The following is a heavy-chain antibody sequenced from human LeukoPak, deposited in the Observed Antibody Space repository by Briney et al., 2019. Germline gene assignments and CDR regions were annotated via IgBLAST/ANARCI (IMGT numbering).Heavy chain of an antibody. V-gene: IGHV3-30*04. CDR3: ARDVDSVGAY. J-gene: IGHJ4*02. CDR1: GFTFSSYA. Sequence: PGGSLRLSCAASGFTFSSYAMHWVRQAPGKGLEWVAVISYDGSNKYYADSVKGRFTISRDNSKNTLYLQMNSLRAEDTAVYYCARDVDSVGAYWGQGTLVTVSS. CDR2: ISYDGSNK. D-gene: IGHD1-26*01.